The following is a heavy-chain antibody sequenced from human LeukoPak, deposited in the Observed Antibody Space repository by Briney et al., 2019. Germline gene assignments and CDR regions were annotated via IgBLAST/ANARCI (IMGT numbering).Heavy chain of an antibody. Sequence: SETLSLTCTVSGGSISSYYWGWIRQPPGKGLEWIGYIYYSGSTNYNPSLKSRVTISVDTSKNQFSLKLSSVTAADTAVYYCARDRFAFYGMDVWGQGTTVTVSS. CDR1: GGSISSYY. CDR2: IYYSGST. J-gene: IGHJ6*02. D-gene: IGHD3-3*01. CDR3: ARDRFAFYGMDV. V-gene: IGHV4-59*01.